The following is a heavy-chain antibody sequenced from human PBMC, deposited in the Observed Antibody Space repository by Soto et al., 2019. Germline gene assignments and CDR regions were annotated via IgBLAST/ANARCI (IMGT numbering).Heavy chain of an antibody. CDR2: INLSGST. CDR3: ARRGGNYDILTGYYYFDY. CDR1: GGSFSGYY. D-gene: IGHD3-9*01. Sequence: SETLSLTCAVYGGSFSGYYWSWIRQPPGKGLEWIGEINLSGSTNYNPSLKSRVTISVDTSKNQFSLKLSSVTAADTAVYYCARRGGNYDILTGYYYFDYWGQGTLVTVSS. J-gene: IGHJ4*02. V-gene: IGHV4-34*01.